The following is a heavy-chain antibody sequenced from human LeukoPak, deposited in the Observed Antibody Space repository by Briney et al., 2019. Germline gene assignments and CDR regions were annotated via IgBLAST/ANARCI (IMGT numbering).Heavy chain of an antibody. J-gene: IGHJ1*01. CDR1: GLTFSNAW. CDR2: IKSETNGRPA. D-gene: IGHD7-27*01. Sequence: PGGSLRLSCAASGLTFSNAWMNWVRQAPGKGLEWVAHIKSETNGRPADHAAAVEGRLTIPRDDSKNTLYLQMNSLKLEHTALYFCTTNPRRWGDFWRQGSLVPVSS. CDR3: TTNPRRWGDF. V-gene: IGHV3-15*07.